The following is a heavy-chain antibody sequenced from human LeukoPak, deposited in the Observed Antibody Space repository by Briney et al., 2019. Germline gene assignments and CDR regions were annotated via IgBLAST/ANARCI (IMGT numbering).Heavy chain of an antibody. D-gene: IGHD3-10*01. CDR1: GFTFSNYW. J-gene: IGHJ4*02. Sequence: GGSLRLSCAASGFTFSNYWMHWVRQAPGKGLVWVSRINSDGINTSYADSVKGRFTISRDNAKNTLNLQMNSLRAEDTAVYYCAKVLLWFGEFSHFDYWGQGTLVTVSS. CDR3: AKVLLWFGEFSHFDY. CDR2: INSDGINT. V-gene: IGHV3-74*01.